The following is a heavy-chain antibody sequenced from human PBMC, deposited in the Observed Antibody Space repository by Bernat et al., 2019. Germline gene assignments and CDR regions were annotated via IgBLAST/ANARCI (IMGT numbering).Heavy chain of an antibody. CDR1: GFTFSSYA. CDR2: ISAGGTT. Sequence: EVQLLESGGGLVQPGGSLRLSCAASGFTFSSYAMSWLRQAPGKGLHWVSSISAGGTTYYADSVKGRFTISRDNSKTTLYLQMNSLRAEDTAVYYCAREGYYYDSSGYYLYNDYWGQGTLVTVSS. J-gene: IGHJ4*02. D-gene: IGHD3-22*01. V-gene: IGHV3-23*01. CDR3: AREGYYYDSSGYYLYNDY.